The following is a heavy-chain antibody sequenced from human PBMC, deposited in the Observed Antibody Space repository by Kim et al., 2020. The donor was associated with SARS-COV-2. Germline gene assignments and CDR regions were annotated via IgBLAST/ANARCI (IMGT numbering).Heavy chain of an antibody. D-gene: IGHD2-15*01. Sequence: ASVKVSCKVSGHTLTDLSIHWVRHTPGKGLEWVGGLDPEDGETIYAQKFQGRVTMTEDTPANTAYMELSSLRSDDTAVYYCATGRHYCSGGSCYLGDFDFWGQGTLVTVSP. CDR1: GHTLTDLS. CDR3: ATGRHYCSGGSCYLGDFDF. V-gene: IGHV1-24*01. CDR2: LDPEDGET. J-gene: IGHJ4*02.